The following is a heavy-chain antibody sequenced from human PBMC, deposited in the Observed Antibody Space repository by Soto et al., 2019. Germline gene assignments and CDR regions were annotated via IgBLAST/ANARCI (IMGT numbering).Heavy chain of an antibody. CDR3: ARGGGYSENFYTPSDY. CDR1: ADSISSYY. J-gene: IGHJ4*02. Sequence: PSETLSLSCSVSADSISSYYWSWIRQPAGKGLQWIGRIQYSGYTNYNPSLKSRVTMSVDTSKNQFSLKLTSVTAADTAVYYCARGGGYSENFYTPSDYWGQGTLVTVSS. V-gene: IGHV4-4*07. CDR2: IQYSGYT. D-gene: IGHD1-1*01.